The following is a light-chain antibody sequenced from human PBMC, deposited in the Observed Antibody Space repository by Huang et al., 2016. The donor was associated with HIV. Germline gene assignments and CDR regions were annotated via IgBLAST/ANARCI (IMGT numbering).Light chain of an antibody. CDR2: GAF. CDR1: QSVSNN. Sequence: EIVMTQSPVTLSVSPGERAALSCRASQSVSNNLAWYQQKPGQAPRLLIYGAFNRATGIPARFNGSWSGTDFTLTISSLQPEDFVVYYCQQYNKWPRNTFGQGTKLEIK. V-gene: IGKV3-15*01. CDR3: QQYNKWPRNT. J-gene: IGKJ2*01.